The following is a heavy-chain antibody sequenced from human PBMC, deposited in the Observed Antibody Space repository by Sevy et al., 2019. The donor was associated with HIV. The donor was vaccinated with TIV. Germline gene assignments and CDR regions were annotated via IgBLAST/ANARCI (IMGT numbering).Heavy chain of an antibody. CDR1: GFTFSNYP. CDR3: ARDAAEGPYGDTFFSNWFDA. J-gene: IGHJ5*02. CDR2: ISYDGNNK. Sequence: GGSLRLSCAASGFTFSNYPMYWVRQAPGKGLEWVATISYDGNNKYYEDSMKGHFTISRDNSKNTLYLQMNTVRAEDTALYYCARDAAEGPYGDTFFSNWFDAWGQGTLVTVSS. D-gene: IGHD2-21*01. V-gene: IGHV3-30*04.